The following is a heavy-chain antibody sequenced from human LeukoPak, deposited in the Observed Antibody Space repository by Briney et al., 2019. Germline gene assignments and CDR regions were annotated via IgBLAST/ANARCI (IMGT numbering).Heavy chain of an antibody. CDR3: ARDLPRQYYYDERFDP. D-gene: IGHD3-22*01. J-gene: IGHJ5*02. CDR2: INPNSGGT. CDR1: GYTFTGYY. Sequence: ASVKVSCKASGYTFTGYYMHWARQAPGQGLEWMGRINPNSGGTNYAQKFQGRVTMTRDTSISTAYMELSRLRSDDTAVYYCARDLPRQYYYDERFDPWGQGTLVTVSS. V-gene: IGHV1-2*06.